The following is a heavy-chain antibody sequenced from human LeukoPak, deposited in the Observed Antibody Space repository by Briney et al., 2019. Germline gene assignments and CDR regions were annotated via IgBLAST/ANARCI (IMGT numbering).Heavy chain of an antibody. CDR2: IYYSGST. D-gene: IGHD3-22*01. CDR3: AREKEGYDSRGLRYFDY. CDR1: GGSISSYY. Sequence: SETLSLTCTVSGGSISSYYWSWIRQPPGKGLEWIGYIYYSGSTNYNPSLKSRVTISVDTSKNQFSLKLSSVTAADTAVYYCAREKEGYDSRGLRYFDYWGQGTLVTVSS. J-gene: IGHJ4*02. V-gene: IGHV4-59*01.